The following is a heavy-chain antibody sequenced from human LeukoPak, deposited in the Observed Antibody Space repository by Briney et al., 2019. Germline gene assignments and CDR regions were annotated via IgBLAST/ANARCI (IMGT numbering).Heavy chain of an antibody. CDR1: GLTFSSYS. D-gene: IGHD3-22*01. CDR2: ISSSSSYI. CDR3: ARAIYDKGALFDY. Sequence: GGSLRLSCAASGLTFSSYSMNWVRQAPGKGLEWVSSISSSSSYIYYADSMKGRFTISRDNAKNSLYLQMNSLRAEDTAVYYCARAIYDKGALFDYWGQGTLVTVSS. J-gene: IGHJ4*02. V-gene: IGHV3-21*01.